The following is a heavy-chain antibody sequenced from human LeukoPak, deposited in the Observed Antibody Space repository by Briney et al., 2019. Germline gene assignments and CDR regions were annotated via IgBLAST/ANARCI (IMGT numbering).Heavy chain of an antibody. D-gene: IGHD3-3*01. CDR1: GGTFSSYA. CDR3: ARELYYDFWSGYYPSYYYYMDV. CDR2: IIPIFGTA. J-gene: IGHJ6*03. Sequence: ASVKVSCKASGGTFSSYAISWVRQAPGQGLEWMGGIIPIFGTANYAQKFQGRVTMTTDTSTSTAYMGLRSLRSDDTAVYYCARELYYDFWSGYYPSYYYYMDVWGKGTTVTVSS. V-gene: IGHV1-69*05.